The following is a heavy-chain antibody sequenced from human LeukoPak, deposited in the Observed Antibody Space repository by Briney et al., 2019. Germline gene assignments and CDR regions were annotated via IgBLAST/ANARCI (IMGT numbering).Heavy chain of an antibody. CDR2: ISSGSSFK. CDR1: GFTFSSDW. V-gene: IGHV3-21*01. Sequence: PGGSLRLSCAASGFTFSSDWMTWVRQAPGKGLEWVSSISSGSSFKYYADSVKGRFTISRDNAKNSLYLQMNSLRAEDTAVYYCARGDKFSGDYWGQGTLVTVSS. CDR3: ARGDKFSGDY. D-gene: IGHD3-16*01. J-gene: IGHJ4*02.